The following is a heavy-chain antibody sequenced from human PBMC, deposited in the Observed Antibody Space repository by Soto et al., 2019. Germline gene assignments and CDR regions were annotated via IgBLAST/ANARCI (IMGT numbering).Heavy chain of an antibody. CDR1: VYTFXNFG. V-gene: IGHV1-18*01. D-gene: IGHD2-2*01. Sequence: AXVXVSCKASVYTFXNFGVTSVRRAPGQGLECMEWISAYTDTPNYAQKFQGRVTMTIDTSTSTAYMDLRSLTSDYTDVYYCARVIPGVEAWFDPWGQGILGTVS. CDR3: ARVIPGVEAWFDP. CDR2: ISAYTDTP. J-gene: IGHJ5*02.